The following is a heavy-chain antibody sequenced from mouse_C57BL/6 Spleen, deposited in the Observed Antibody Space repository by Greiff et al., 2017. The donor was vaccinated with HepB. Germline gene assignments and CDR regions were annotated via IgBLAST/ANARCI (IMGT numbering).Heavy chain of an antibody. CDR2: INPYNGGT. V-gene: IGHV1-19*01. J-gene: IGHJ4*01. CDR3: ARNDYDEGSAMDY. D-gene: IGHD2-4*01. CDR1: GYTFTDYY. Sequence: EVQLQQSGPVLVKPGASVKMSCKASGYTFTDYYMNWVKQSHGKSLEWIGVINPYNGGTSYNQKFKGKATLTVDKSSSTAYMELNSLTSEDSAVYYCARNDYDEGSAMDYWGQGTSVTVSS.